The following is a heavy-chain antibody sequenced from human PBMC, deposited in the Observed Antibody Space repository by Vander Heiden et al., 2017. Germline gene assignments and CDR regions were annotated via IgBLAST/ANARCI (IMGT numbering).Heavy chain of an antibody. Sequence: EAQLLESGGGVVEGGGFLRLSCAAAGFTFSILGISWVRQAPGKGLEWVSSIGGDSPFYADSVKGRFTLSRDNSKNTVSLQLNSLRAEDTALYYCAKDSFSFNSVWDAIDVWGQGTMVTVSS. J-gene: IGHJ3*01. D-gene: IGHD3-16*01. CDR2: IGGDSP. CDR3: AKDSFSFNSVWDAIDV. CDR1: GFTFSILG. V-gene: IGHV3-23*01.